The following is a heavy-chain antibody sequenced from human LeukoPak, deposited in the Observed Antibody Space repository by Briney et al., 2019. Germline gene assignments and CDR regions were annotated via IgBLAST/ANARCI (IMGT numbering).Heavy chain of an antibody. V-gene: IGHV1-69*10. D-gene: IGHD2-21*02. Sequence: VKVSCKASGGTFSSYTISWVRQAPGQGLEWMGRIIPILGIANYAQKFQGRVTITADKSTSTAYMELSSLRSEDTAVYYCATDLAYCGGDCYNYWGQGTLVTVSS. CDR1: GGTFSSYT. J-gene: IGHJ4*02. CDR2: IIPILGIA. CDR3: ATDLAYCGGDCYNY.